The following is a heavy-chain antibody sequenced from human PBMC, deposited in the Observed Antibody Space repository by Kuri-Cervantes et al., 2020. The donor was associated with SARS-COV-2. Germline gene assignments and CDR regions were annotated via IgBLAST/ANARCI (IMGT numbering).Heavy chain of an antibody. J-gene: IGHJ6*03. D-gene: IGHD6-6*01. Sequence: GSLRLSCAASGFTVSSNYMSWVRQPPGKGLEWIGYIYYSGSTNYNPSLKSRVTISVDTSKNQFSLKLSSVTAADTAVYYCARNPAARRGYYYYYYMDVWGKGTTVTVSS. CDR3: ARNPAARRGYYYYYYMDV. V-gene: IGHV4-59*08. CDR1: GFTVSSNY. CDR2: IYYSGST.